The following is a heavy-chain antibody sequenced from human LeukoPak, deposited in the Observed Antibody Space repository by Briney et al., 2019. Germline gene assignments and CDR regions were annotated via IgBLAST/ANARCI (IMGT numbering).Heavy chain of an antibody. CDR2: NNGDGSKP. Sequence: GGSLRLSCVASRFSLSTYWTHCVRAAPGGSGVWVLRNNGDGSKPTYTGSVRGGSTISRDNARNSLYLRMHVLTAQDPAVYSCARTAPTSHFDIGGQGAMVTVSS. J-gene: IGHJ4*02. CDR3: ARTAPTSHFDI. D-gene: IGHD2-21*02. V-gene: IGHV3-74*03. CDR1: RFSLSTYW.